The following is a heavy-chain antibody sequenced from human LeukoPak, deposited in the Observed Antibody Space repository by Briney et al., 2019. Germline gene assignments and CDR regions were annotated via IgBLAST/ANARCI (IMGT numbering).Heavy chain of an antibody. J-gene: IGHJ4*02. CDR3: ARQAIFGVVTHSKTPYYFDY. CDR2: IRCDGSNK. V-gene: IGHV3-30*02. CDR1: GFTLSSYG. D-gene: IGHD3-3*01. Sequence: GGSLRLSCAASGFTLSSYGMHWVRQAPGKGLEWVAFIRCDGSNKYYADSVKGRFTISRDNSKNTLYLQMNSLRSDDTAVYYCARQAIFGVVTHSKTPYYFDYWGQGTLVTVSS.